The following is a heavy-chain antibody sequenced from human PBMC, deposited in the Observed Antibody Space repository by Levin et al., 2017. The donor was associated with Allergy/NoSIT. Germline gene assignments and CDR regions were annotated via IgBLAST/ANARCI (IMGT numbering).Heavy chain of an antibody. D-gene: IGHD3-10*01. J-gene: IGHJ6*02. CDR1: GFTFSSYA. V-gene: IGHV3-30-3*01. CDR2: ISYDGSNK. CDR3: AREAGSGPPPRQYYYYGMDV. Sequence: PGESLKISCAASGFTFSSYAMHWVRQAPGKGLEWVAVISYDGSNKYYADSVKGRFTISRDNSKNTLYLQMNSLRAEDTAVYYCAREAGSGPPPRQYYYYGMDVWGQGTTVTVSS.